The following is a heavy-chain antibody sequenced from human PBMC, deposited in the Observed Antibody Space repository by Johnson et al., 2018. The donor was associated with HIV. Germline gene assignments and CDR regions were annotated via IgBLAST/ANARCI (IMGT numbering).Heavy chain of an antibody. D-gene: IGHD5-24*01. Sequence: QVQLMESGGGEVQPGRSLRLSCAASGFTFSGYAMHWVRQAPGKGLEWVAVISYDGNNKYYADSVKGRFTISRDNSKNTLYLQMNSLRAEDTAVYYCARGLWPQRWAFDIWGQGTMVTVSS. J-gene: IGHJ3*02. V-gene: IGHV3-30-3*01. CDR3: ARGLWPQRWAFDI. CDR1: GFTFSGYA. CDR2: ISYDGNNK.